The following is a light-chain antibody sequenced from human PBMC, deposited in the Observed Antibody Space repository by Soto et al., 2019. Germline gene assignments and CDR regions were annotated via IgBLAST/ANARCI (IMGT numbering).Light chain of an antibody. Sequence: EIVLTQSPGTLSLSPGDRATLSCRASQRVSNSYLAWYQQTPGQAPRLLIFDAPTRAVGVPDRVTGGGSGTDFTLTISALEPEDFALYFCQQYERPPFAFGQGTRLEI. J-gene: IGKJ2*01. CDR3: QQYERPPFA. CDR1: QRVSNSY. V-gene: IGKV3-20*01. CDR2: DAP.